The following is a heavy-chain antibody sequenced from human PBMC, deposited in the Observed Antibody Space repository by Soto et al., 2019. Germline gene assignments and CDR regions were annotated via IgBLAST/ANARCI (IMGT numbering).Heavy chain of an antibody. V-gene: IGHV3-30-3*01. CDR1: GFTFSIYS. Sequence: PGGSLRLSCAASGFTFSIYSIHWVRQAPGKGLEWVAVISYDGSNKNYADSVKGRFTISRDISKNTLYLQMNSLRAEDTAVYYCARDLRYYDSSAYYDYWGQGTLVTVSS. J-gene: IGHJ4*02. CDR3: ARDLRYYDSSAYYDY. CDR2: ISYDGSNK. D-gene: IGHD3-22*01.